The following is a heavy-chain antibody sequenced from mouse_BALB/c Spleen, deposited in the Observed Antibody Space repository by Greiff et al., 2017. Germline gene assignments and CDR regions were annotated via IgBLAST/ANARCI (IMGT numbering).Heavy chain of an antibody. J-gene: IGHJ2*01. D-gene: IGHD1-1*02. CDR2: ISCYNGAT. CDR1: GYTFTSYY. Sequence: QVQLQQPGAELVKPGASVKLSCKASGYTFTSYYMYWVKQRPGQGLEWIGYISCYNGATSYNQKFKGKATFTVDTSSSTAYMQFNSLTSGDSAVYYCARTGTYYAMDYWGQGTTLTVSS. V-gene: IGHV1-53*01. CDR3: ARTGTYYAMDY.